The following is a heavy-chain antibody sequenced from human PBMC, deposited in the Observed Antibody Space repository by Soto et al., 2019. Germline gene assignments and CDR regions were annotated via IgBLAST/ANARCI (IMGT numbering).Heavy chain of an antibody. V-gene: IGHV4-59*01. CDR1: GGSISSYY. D-gene: IGHD3-3*01. Sequence: SETLSLTCTVSGGSISSYYWSWFRQPPGKGLEWIGYIYYSGSTNYNPSLKSRVTISVDTSKNQFSLKLSSVTAADTAVYYCARVLFGRGNWFDPWGQGTLVTVSS. CDR3: ARVLFGRGNWFDP. J-gene: IGHJ5*02. CDR2: IYYSGST.